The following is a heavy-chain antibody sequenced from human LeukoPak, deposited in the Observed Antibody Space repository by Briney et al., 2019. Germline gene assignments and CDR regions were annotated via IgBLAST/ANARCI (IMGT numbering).Heavy chain of an antibody. CDR2: ISAYNGNT. V-gene: IGHV1-18*01. CDR3: ARDGNSQQWLVNYYYGMDV. D-gene: IGHD6-19*01. J-gene: IGHJ6*02. CDR1: GYTFTSYG. Sequence: GASVKVSCKASGYTFTSYGISWVRQAPGQGLEWMGWISAYNGNTNYAQKLQGRVTMTTDTSTSTAYMELRSLRSDDTAVYYCARDGNSQQWLVNYYYGMDVWGQGTTVTVSS.